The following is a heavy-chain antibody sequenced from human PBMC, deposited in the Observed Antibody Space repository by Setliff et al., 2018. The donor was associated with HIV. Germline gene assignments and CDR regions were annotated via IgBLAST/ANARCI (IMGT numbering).Heavy chain of an antibody. CDR3: ARENTYDSSGWGAFDI. CDR1: GYTFPSYG. CDR2: ISAYDGNT. Sequence: GASVKVSCKASGYTFPSYGIKWVRQAPGQGLEWMGWISAYDGNTNYEQKFQGRVTMTTDTSTSTAYMELRSLRSDDTAVYYCARENTYDSSGWGAFDIWGPGTMVTVSS. D-gene: IGHD3-22*01. J-gene: IGHJ3*02. V-gene: IGHV1-18*01.